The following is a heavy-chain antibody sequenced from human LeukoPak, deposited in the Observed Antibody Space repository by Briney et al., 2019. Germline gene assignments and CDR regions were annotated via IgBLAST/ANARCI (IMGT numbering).Heavy chain of an antibody. D-gene: IGHD2-15*01. CDR3: TTDTWYSAGH. J-gene: IGHJ4*02. CDR1: GFIFSGSW. V-gene: IGHV3-7*03. CDR2: IKKDGSEK. Sequence: GGSLRLSCTASGFIFSGSWMAWIRQAPGKGLEWVAIIKKDGSEKYYVDSMKGRFTISRDNAKNSLFLQMNSLRTEDTAIYYCTTDTWYSAGHWGQGTLVTVSS.